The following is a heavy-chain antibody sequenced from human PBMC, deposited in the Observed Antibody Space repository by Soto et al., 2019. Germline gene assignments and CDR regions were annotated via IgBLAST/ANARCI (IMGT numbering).Heavy chain of an antibody. CDR2: IKQDGRGK. J-gene: IGHJ6*01. D-gene: IGHD6-6*01. Sequence: GGSLRLSCAASGFTFSSYWMSWVRQAPGKGLEWVANIKQDGRGKYYVDSVKGRFTISRDNAKNSLYLQMNSLRAEDTAVYYCARDEGWIAGRPGLARGYCYYGMGVWGQGTTVTVSS. CDR1: GFTFSSYW. V-gene: IGHV3-7*01. CDR3: ARDEGWIAGRPGLARGYCYYGMGV.